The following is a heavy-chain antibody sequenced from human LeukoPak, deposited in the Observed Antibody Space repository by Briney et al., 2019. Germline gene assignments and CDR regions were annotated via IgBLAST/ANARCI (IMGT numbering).Heavy chain of an antibody. CDR3: ARDRTVVVITGYHYGMDV. V-gene: IGHV4-34*01. CDR1: GGSFSGYY. CDR2: INHSGST. Sequence: SETLSLTCAVYGGSFSGYYWSWIRQPPGKGLEWIGEINHSGSTNYNPSLKSRVTISVDTSKNQFSLKLSSVTAADTAVYYCARDRTVVVITGYHYGMDVWGQGTTVTVSS. J-gene: IGHJ6*02. D-gene: IGHD3-22*01.